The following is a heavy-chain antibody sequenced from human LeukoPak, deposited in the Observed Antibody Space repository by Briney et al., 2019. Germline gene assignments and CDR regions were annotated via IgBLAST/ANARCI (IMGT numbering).Heavy chain of an antibody. Sequence: SQTLSLTCTVSGGSISSGDYYWGWIRQPPGKGLEGIGYIYYSGSTYYNPSLKSRVTISVDTSKNQFSLKVSSVTAADTAVYYCARAREDDGDYYFDYWGQGTLVTVSS. J-gene: IGHJ4*02. CDR1: GGSISSGDYY. D-gene: IGHD4-17*01. V-gene: IGHV4-30-4*08. CDR2: IYYSGST. CDR3: ARAREDDGDYYFDY.